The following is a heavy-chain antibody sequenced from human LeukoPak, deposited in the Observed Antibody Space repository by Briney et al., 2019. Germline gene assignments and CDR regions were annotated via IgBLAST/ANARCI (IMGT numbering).Heavy chain of an antibody. CDR3: ARLGGGYNFWEPNNWFDP. D-gene: IGHD5-24*01. CDR1: GGSFSGYY. V-gene: IGHV4-34*01. Sequence: SETLSLTCAVYGGSFSGYYWSWIRQPPGKGLEWIGEINHSGSTNYNPSLKSRVTISVDTSKNQFSLKLSSATAADTAVYYCARLGGGYNFWEPNNWFDPWGQGTLVTVSS. J-gene: IGHJ5*02. CDR2: INHSGST.